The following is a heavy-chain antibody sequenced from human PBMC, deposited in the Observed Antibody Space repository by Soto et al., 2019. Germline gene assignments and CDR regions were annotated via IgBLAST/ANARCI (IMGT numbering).Heavy chain of an antibody. D-gene: IGHD5-18*01. Sequence: GGSLRLSCAASGFTYSTYTMHWVRQAPGKGLEWVAVIWYDGSNKYYADSVKGRFTISRDNSKNTLYLQMNSLRAEDTAVYYCARDQGYSHYWGQGTLVTVSS. V-gene: IGHV3-33*08. CDR3: ARDQGYSHY. CDR1: GFTYSTYT. J-gene: IGHJ4*02. CDR2: IWYDGSNK.